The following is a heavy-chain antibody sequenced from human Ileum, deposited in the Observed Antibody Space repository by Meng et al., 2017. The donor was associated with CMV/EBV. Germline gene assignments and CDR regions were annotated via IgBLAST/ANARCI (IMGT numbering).Heavy chain of an antibody. V-gene: IGHV1-69*05. CDR3: AKHGGAADMANSFDF. D-gene: IGHD4-23*01. Sequence: SGGTFSSYAVSWVRQAPGQGLEWMGGIIPISGTTYYAQKFQGRVTITTDMSTRTTYMDLSRLKFDDTAVYYCAKHGGAADMANSFDFWGQGTLVTVSS. CDR2: IIPISGTT. J-gene: IGHJ4*02. CDR1: GGTFSSYA.